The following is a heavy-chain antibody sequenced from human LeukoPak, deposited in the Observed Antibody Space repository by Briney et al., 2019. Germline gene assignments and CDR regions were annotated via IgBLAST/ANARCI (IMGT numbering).Heavy chain of an antibody. CDR3: ATGHNNEFDP. D-gene: IGHD2-8*01. J-gene: IGHJ5*02. Sequence: SETLSLTCTVSGGSISRSTYYWGWIRQPPGKGLEWIGGIYYSGSTYYNPSLKSRVNILVDTSKNQFSLKLSSVTAADTAVYYCATGHNNEFDPWGQGTLVTVSS. CDR2: IYYSGST. CDR1: GGSISRSTYY. V-gene: IGHV4-39*01.